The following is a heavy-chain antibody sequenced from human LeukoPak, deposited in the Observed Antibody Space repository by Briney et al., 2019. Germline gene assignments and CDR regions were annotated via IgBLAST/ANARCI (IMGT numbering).Heavy chain of an antibody. D-gene: IGHD1-14*01. CDR3: ARGDRGTTWPVDY. CDR2: INPNNGNT. V-gene: IGHV1-2*02. Sequence: ASVKVFCKASGYPITASYMHWVRQAPGQGLEWMGWINPNNGNTKYAQSFQGRVTMTSDTSISTAYMVLSRLTPDDTAVYYCARGDRGTTWPVDYWGQGTLVTVSS. CDR1: GYPITASY. J-gene: IGHJ4*02.